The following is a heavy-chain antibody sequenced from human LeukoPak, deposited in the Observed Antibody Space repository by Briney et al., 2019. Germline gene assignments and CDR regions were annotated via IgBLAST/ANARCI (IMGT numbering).Heavy chain of an antibody. J-gene: IGHJ4*02. D-gene: IGHD2-15*01. CDR2: INSDGSST. Sequence: GGSLRLSCAASGFTFSSYWMHWVRQVPGKGLVWVSRINSDGSSTSYADSVKGRFTISRDNAKNTLYVQMNSLRAEDTAVYYCARGPSGGNGFSYWGQGTLVTVSS. CDR3: ARGPSGGNGFSY. CDR1: GFTFSSYW. V-gene: IGHV3-74*01.